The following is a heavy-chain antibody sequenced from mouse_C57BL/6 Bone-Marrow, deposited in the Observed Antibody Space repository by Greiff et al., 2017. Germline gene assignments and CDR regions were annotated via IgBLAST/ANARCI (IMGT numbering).Heavy chain of an antibody. CDR3: ASSYDYDDYTMDY. J-gene: IGHJ4*01. Sequence: QVQLQQPGAELVKPGASVKLSCKASGYTFTNYWMHWVKQRPGQGLEWIGMMHPNGGSPDYNEKFKSEATLSVDKSSRTAYMELSSLTSEDSAVYYCASSYDYDDYTMDYWGQGTSVPVSS. CDR2: MHPNGGSP. D-gene: IGHD2-4*01. CDR1: GYTFTNYW. V-gene: IGHV1-64*01.